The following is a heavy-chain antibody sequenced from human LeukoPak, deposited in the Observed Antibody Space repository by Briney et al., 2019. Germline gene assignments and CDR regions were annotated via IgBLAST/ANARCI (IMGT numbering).Heavy chain of an antibody. CDR1: GGSISSGGYY. CDR3: ARDRAAAAGNPTYYYYYGMDV. CDR2: IYYSGST. V-gene: IGHV4-31*03. Sequence: SETLSLTCTVSGGSISSGGYYWSWIRQHPGKGLEWIGYIYYSGSTYYNPSLKSRVTISVDTSKNQFSLKLSSVTAADTAVYYCARDRAAAAGNPTYYYYYGMDVWGKGTTATVSS. J-gene: IGHJ6*04. D-gene: IGHD6-13*01.